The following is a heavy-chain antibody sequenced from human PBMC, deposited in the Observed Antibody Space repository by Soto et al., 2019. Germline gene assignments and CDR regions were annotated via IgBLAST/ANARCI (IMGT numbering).Heavy chain of an antibody. V-gene: IGHV3-30*18. CDR1: GFTFSSYG. D-gene: IGHD3-3*01. Sequence: GGSLRLSCAASGFTFSSYGMHWVRQAPGKGLEWVAVISYDGSNKYYADSVKGRFTISRDNSKNTLYLQMNSLRAEDTAVYYCAKDLDPFDYYYMDVWGKGTTVTVSS. J-gene: IGHJ6*03. CDR3: AKDLDPFDYYYMDV. CDR2: ISYDGSNK.